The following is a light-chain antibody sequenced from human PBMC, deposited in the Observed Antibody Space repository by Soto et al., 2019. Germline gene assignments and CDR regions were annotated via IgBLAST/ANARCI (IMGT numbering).Light chain of an antibody. CDR2: EVS. CDR3: SSYRGSSTL. Sequence: QSVLTQPPSASGSLGQSVTISCTGTSSDVGGYIYVSWYQQHPGKAPKNIIYEVSRRPSGVPERFSGSKSGNTTSLTVSGLQAEDEAHYYCSSYRGSSTLFGTGTKVTVL. J-gene: IGLJ1*01. V-gene: IGLV2-8*01. CDR1: SSDVGGYIY.